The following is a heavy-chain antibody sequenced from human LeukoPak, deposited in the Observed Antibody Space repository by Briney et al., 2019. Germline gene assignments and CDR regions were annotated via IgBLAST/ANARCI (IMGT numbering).Heavy chain of an antibody. D-gene: IGHD3-16*02. J-gene: IGHJ4*02. Sequence: PGGSLRLSCAASGFTFSSYAMSWVRQAPGKGLEWVSGISGSGGSTDYADSVKGRFTISRDNSKNTLYLQMNSLRAEDTAVYYCAKKKDPVIQYYFDYWGQGTLVTVSS. CDR3: AKKKDPVIQYYFDY. CDR2: ISGSGGST. CDR1: GFTFSSYA. V-gene: IGHV3-23*01.